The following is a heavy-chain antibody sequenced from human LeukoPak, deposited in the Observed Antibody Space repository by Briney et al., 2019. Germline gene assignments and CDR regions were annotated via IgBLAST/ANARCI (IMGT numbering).Heavy chain of an antibody. D-gene: IGHD3-10*01. CDR2: IYHSGST. CDR3: ARRILWFGESYFDY. V-gene: IGHV4-38-2*02. Sequence: SETLSLTCTVSGYSISSGYYWGWIRQPPGKGLEWIGSIYHSGSTYYNPSLKSRVTISVDTSKNQFSLKLSSVTAADTAVYYCARRILWFGESYFDYWGQGTLVTVSS. CDR1: GYSISSGYY. J-gene: IGHJ4*02.